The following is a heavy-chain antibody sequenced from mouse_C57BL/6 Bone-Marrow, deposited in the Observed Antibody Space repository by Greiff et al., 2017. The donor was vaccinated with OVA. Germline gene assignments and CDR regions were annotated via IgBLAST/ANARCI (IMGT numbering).Heavy chain of an antibody. V-gene: IGHV1-18*01. CDR3: AREGFTTVVDWYFDV. D-gene: IGHD1-1*01. Sequence: VQLQQSGPELVKPGASVKIPCKASGYTFTDYNMDWVKQSHGKSLEWIGDINPNNGGTIYNQKFKGKATLTVDKYSSTAYMELRSLTSEDTAVYYCAREGFTTVVDWYFDVWGTGTTVTVSS. J-gene: IGHJ1*03. CDR2: INPNNGGT. CDR1: GYTFTDYN.